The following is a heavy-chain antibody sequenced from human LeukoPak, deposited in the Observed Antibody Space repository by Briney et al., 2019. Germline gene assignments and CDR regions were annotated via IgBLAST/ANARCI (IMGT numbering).Heavy chain of an antibody. J-gene: IGHJ4*02. CDR2: ISYNGNII. CDR3: ARGVEVVAADVFDH. D-gene: IGHD2-2*01. CDR1: GFPFDGYA. Sequence: SGGSLRLSCEASGFPFDGYALHWVRQAPGKGLEWVALISYNGNIIEYADSVKGRFTISRDNSKNTLFLLMNSLTREDTAVYYCARGVEVVAADVFDHWGQGSLDTVSS. V-gene: IGHV3-30*04.